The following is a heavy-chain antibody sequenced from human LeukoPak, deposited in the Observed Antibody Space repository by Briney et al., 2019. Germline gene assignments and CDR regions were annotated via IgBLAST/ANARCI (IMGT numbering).Heavy chain of an antibody. CDR3: ARSYYMDV. J-gene: IGHJ6*03. CDR1: GGSISSGSYY. V-gene: IGHV4-61*02. CDR2: IYTSGST. Sequence: SETLSLTCTVSGGSISSGSYYWSWIRQPAGKGLKWIGRIYTSGSTNYNPSLKSRVTISVDTSKNQFSLKLSSVTAADTAVYYCARSYYMDVWGKGTTVTVSS.